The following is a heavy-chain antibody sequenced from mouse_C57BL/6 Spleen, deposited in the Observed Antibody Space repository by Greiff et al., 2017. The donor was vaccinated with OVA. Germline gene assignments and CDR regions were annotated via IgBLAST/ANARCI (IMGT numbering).Heavy chain of an antibody. CDR3: ARDRATVVNWYFDV. CDR2: INYDGSST. CDR1: GFTFSDYY. D-gene: IGHD1-1*01. Sequence: EVMLVESEGGLVQPGRSMKLSCTASGFTFSDYYMAWVRQVPEKGLEWVANINYDGSSTYYLDSLKSRFIISRDNAKNILYLQMSSLKSEDTATYYCARDRATVVNWYFDVWGTGTTVTVSS. V-gene: IGHV5-16*01. J-gene: IGHJ1*03.